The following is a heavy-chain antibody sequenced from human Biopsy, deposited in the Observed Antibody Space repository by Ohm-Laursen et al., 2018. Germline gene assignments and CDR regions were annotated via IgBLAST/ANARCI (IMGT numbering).Heavy chain of an antibody. D-gene: IGHD3-9*01. Sequence: VKISCKAPGGTFSNYGVNWVRQAPGQGLEWLGGNIPILGTGNYAQKFQDRVTVATDTSTSTATMELRSLRSDDTAVYYCATKLTGYFHHWGQGTLVIVSS. CDR1: GGTFSNYG. V-gene: IGHV1-69*13. CDR3: ATKLTGYFHH. CDR2: NIPILGTG. J-gene: IGHJ1*01.